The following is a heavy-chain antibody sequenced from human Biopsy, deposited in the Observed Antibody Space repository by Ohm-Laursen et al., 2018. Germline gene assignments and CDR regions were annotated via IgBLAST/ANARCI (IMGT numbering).Heavy chain of an antibody. D-gene: IGHD6-6*01. Sequence: LRLSCAASGFTFSSFSMNWARQAPGKGLEWISYINEVSSHIYDADSVKGRITVARDNAKNSLYLQLNSLRVEDTAVYYCARDSSRRAREGGMDVWGQGTTVTVSS. J-gene: IGHJ6*02. CDR2: INEVSSHI. V-gene: IGHV3-21*01. CDR3: ARDSSRRAREGGMDV. CDR1: GFTFSSFS.